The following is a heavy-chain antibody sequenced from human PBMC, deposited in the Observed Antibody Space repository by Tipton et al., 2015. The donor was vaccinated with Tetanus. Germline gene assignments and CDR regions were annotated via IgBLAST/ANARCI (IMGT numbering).Heavy chain of an antibody. CDR2: DSPSGTNT. J-gene: IGHJ4*01. CDR1: GFRFSGYY. Sequence: SLRLSCVGSGFRFSGYYMTWIRQSPGKGLEWVSYDSPSGTNTQYGESVKGRFTVSRDNAKKSLFLQMSSLRADDTAVYYCAGDYDGSEPYDYWGQGTLVTVSS. CDR3: AGDYDGSEPYDY. V-gene: IGHV3-11*01. D-gene: IGHD3-10*01.